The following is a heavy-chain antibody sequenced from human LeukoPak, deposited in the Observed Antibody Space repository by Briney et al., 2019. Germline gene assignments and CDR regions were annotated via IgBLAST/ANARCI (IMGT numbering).Heavy chain of an antibody. J-gene: IGHJ3*02. Sequence: GGSLRLSCAASGFTFSNYAVSWVRQAPGKGLEWVSAISGSGGSTYYADSVKGRFTISRDNSKNTLYLQMNSLRAEDTAVYYCAKGSGWPNDAFDIWGQGTMVTVSS. CDR2: ISGSGGST. CDR3: AKGSGWPNDAFDI. V-gene: IGHV3-23*01. CDR1: GFTFSNYA. D-gene: IGHD6-19*01.